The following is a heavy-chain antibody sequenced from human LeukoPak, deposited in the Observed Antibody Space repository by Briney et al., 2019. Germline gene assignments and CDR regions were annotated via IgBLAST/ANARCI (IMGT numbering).Heavy chain of an antibody. Sequence: SETLSLTCTVSGGSISSSSYYWGWIRQPPGKGLEWIGSIYYSGSTYYNPSLKSRVTISVDTSKNQFSLKLSSATAADTAVYYCASLPGYSSSWDLYWGQGTLVTVSS. V-gene: IGHV4-39*01. CDR3: ASLPGYSSSWDLY. CDR2: IYYSGST. CDR1: GGSISSSSYY. D-gene: IGHD6-13*01. J-gene: IGHJ4*02.